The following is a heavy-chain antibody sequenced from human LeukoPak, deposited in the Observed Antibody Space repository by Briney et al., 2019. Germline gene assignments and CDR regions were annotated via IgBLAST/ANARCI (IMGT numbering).Heavy chain of an antibody. D-gene: IGHD2-21*01. CDR3: ARDMWRRAFYYGMDV. Sequence: GGSLRLSCVASGFTFDDHAMHWVRQAPGKGLEWVSSISWYSGNIGYADSVKGRFSISRDNAKNTLYLEMNSLRTDDTALYFCARDMWRRAFYYGMDVWGQGTTVAVSS. CDR1: GFTFDDHA. CDR2: ISWYSGNI. J-gene: IGHJ6*02. V-gene: IGHV3-9*01.